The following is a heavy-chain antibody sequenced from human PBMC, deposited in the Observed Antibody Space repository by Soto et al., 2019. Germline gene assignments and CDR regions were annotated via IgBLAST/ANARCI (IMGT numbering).Heavy chain of an antibody. CDR3: GRVAYYDSSGYDAY. CDR2: ISSYNGNT. Sequence: QVQLVQSGAEVKKPGASVKVSCKASGYTFTIYGISWVRQAPGQGLEWMGWISSYNGNTDYAQNLQDRVTLTTDASTSSVYMELRSLRSDDTAIYSCGRVAYYDSSGYDAYWGEGTLIPASS. D-gene: IGHD3-22*01. J-gene: IGHJ4*02. V-gene: IGHV1-18*04. CDR1: GYTFTIYG.